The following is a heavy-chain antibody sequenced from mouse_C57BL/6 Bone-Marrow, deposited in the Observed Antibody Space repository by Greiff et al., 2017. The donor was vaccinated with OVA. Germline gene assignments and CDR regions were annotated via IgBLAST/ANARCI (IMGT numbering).Heavy chain of an antibody. Sequence: EVLLLQSGDGLVKPGGSLKLSCAASGFTFSSYAMSWVRQTPEKRLEWVAYISSGGDYIYYADTVKGRFTISRDNARNTLYLQMSRLKSEDSAIYYGPRQLHAIHYWGQG. V-gene: IGHV5S21*01. D-gene: IGHD2-1*01. CDR2: ISSGGDYI. CDR1: GFTFSSYA. CDR3: PRQLHAIHY. J-gene: IGHJ4*01.